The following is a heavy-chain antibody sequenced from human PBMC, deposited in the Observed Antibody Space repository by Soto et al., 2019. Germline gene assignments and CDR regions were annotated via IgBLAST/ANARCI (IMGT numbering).Heavy chain of an antibody. J-gene: IGHJ5*02. V-gene: IGHV3-74*01. CDR1: GFSFGGYW. CDR3: AKDRSTTPTAPRFDP. D-gene: IGHD1-1*01. Sequence: GGSLRLSCAASGFSFGGYWMHWVRQAPGKGLVWVSFINHDGSRITYGDSVKGRFTVSRDNAKNTLYLQMDSLTAEDTAVYYCAKDRSTTPTAPRFDPWGQGTLVTVSS. CDR2: INHDGSRI.